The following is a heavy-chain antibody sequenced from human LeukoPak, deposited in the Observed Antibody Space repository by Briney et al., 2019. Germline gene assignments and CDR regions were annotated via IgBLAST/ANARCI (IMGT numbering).Heavy chain of an antibody. D-gene: IGHD3-9*01. V-gene: IGHV1-8*01. CDR1: GYTFTSYD. J-gene: IGHJ6*03. CDR3: ARGGELRYFDWLLYRGSPHMDV. Sequence: GASVKVSCKASGYTFTSYDINWVRQATGQGLEWMGWMNPNSGNTGYAQKFQGRVTMTRNTSISTAYMELSSLRSEDMAVYYCARGGELRYFDWLLYRGSPHMDVWGKGTTVTISS. CDR2: MNPNSGNT.